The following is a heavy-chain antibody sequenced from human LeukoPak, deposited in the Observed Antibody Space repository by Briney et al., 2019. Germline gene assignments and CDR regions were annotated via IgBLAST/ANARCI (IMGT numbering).Heavy chain of an antibody. J-gene: IGHJ4*02. CDR3: ARGAPGFYGY. D-gene: IGHD2/OR15-2a*01. Sequence: PSETLSLTCAAYGGSFSGYYWSWIRQPPGKGLEWIGEINHSGSTNYNPSLKSRVTISVDTSKNQFSLKLSSVTAADTAVYYCARGAPGFYGYWGQGTLVTVSS. CDR1: GGSFSGYY. V-gene: IGHV4-34*01. CDR2: INHSGST.